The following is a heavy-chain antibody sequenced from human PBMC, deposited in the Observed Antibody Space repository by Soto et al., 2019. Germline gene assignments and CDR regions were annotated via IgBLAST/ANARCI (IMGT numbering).Heavy chain of an antibody. D-gene: IGHD3-10*01. CDR2: IRSSGSLI. Sequence: GGSLRLSCAASGFTFSDYFMSWIRQAPGKGLEWVSYIRSSGSLIYDADSVKGRFTTSRDNAKNSLYLQMNSLRAEDTAVYYCAALKMTMVRGVIRVGAFDIWGQGTMVTVSS. CDR1: GFTFSDYF. V-gene: IGHV3-11*01. CDR3: AALKMTMVRGVIRVGAFDI. J-gene: IGHJ3*02.